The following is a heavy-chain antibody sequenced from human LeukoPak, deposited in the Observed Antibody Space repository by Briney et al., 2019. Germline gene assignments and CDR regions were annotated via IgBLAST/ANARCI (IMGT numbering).Heavy chain of an antibody. V-gene: IGHV3-30*18. CDR2: ISYDGSNK. CDR1: GFTFSSYG. CDR3: AKDRVVVVADPGPVFDY. Sequence: GGSLRLSCAASGFTFSSYGMHWVRQAPGKGLEGVAVISYDGSNKYYADSVKGRFAISRDNSKDTLYLQMNSLRAEDTAVYYCAKDRVVVVADPGPVFDYWGQGTLVTVSS. D-gene: IGHD2-15*01. J-gene: IGHJ4*02.